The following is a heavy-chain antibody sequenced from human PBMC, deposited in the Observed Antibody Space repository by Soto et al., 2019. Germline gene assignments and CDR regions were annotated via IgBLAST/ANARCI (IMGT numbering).Heavy chain of an antibody. CDR1: GGSFSGYY. J-gene: IGHJ6*02. CDR3: ARSSGSYRRFYGMDV. D-gene: IGHD3-10*01. V-gene: IGHV4-34*01. CDR2: INHSGST. Sequence: LSLTCAVYGGSFSGYYWSWIRQPPGKGLEWIGEINHSGSTNYNPSLKSRVTISVDTSKNQFSLKLSSVTAADTAVYYCARSSGSYRRFYGMDVWGQGTTVTVSS.